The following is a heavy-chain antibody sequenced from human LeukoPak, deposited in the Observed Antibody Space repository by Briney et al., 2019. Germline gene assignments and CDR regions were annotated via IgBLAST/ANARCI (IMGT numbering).Heavy chain of an antibody. CDR2: IYYSGST. V-gene: IGHV4-59*12. Sequence: SETLSLTCTVSGGSISSYYWSWIRQPPGKGLEWIGYIYYSGSTNYNPSLKSRVTMSVDTSKDQFSLKLSSVTAADTAVYYCAADSSGYPVRFYYFDYWGQGTLVTVSS. J-gene: IGHJ4*02. D-gene: IGHD3-22*01. CDR3: AADSSGYPVRFYYFDY. CDR1: GGSISSYY.